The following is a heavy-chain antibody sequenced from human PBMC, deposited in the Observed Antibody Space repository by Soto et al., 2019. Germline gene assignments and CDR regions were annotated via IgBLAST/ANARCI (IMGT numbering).Heavy chain of an antibody. CDR2: IIPVFDTV. CDR1: GGLFSSYA. Sequence: QEQLVQSGAEVKKSGSSVKVSCKDTGGLFSSYAVSWVRQAPGQGLEWMGGIIPVFDTVYYAQKFQGRVTINADKSTNTAYMELSSLRSEDTAMYYCARGGSGYVWFNEFWGQGTLDTVSS. D-gene: IGHD3-22*01. CDR3: ARGGSGYVWFNEF. V-gene: IGHV1-69*06. J-gene: IGHJ4*02.